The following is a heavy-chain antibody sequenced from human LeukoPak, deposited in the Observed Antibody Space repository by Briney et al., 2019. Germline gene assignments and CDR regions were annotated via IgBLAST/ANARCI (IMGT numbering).Heavy chain of an antibody. CDR2: ISYDGSNK. D-gene: IGHD3-10*01. CDR3: VFEGRADAFDI. J-gene: IGHJ3*02. Sequence: GGSLRLSCAASGFTFSSYGMHWVRQAPGKGLEWVAVISYDGSNKYYADSVKGRFTISRDNSKNTLYLQMNSLRAEDTAVYYCVFEGRADAFDIWGQATMVTVSS. V-gene: IGHV3-30*03. CDR1: GFTFSSYG.